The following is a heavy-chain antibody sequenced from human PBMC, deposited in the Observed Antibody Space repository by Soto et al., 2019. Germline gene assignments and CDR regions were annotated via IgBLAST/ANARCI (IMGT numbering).Heavy chain of an antibody. CDR2: IKSEASGGTA. D-gene: IGHD1-26*01. Sequence: EVQLVESGVGLVKPGGSLRLSSAASGFTFNNAWMSWVRQAPGKGPEWVGRIKSEASGGTADYAAPMRGRFTISRDDSKSTLFLQMNSLQTEDTAVYYCTTDLRWELDPFDYWGQGTLVTVSS. V-gene: IGHV3-15*01. CDR1: GFTFNNAW. CDR3: TTDLRWELDPFDY. J-gene: IGHJ4*02.